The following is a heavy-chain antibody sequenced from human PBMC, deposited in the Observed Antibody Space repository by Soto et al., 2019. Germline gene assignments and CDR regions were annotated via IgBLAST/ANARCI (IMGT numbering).Heavy chain of an antibody. CDR2: ISSSSSYI. J-gene: IGHJ6*02. Sequence: PGGSLRLSCAASGFTFSSYSMNWVRQAPGKGLEWVSSISSSSSYIYYADSVKGRFTISRDNAKNSLYLQMNSLRAEDTAVYYSARDKDIVVVPAASNSGMDVWGQGTTVTVSS. D-gene: IGHD2-2*01. CDR1: GFTFSSYS. CDR3: ARDKDIVVVPAASNSGMDV. V-gene: IGHV3-21*01.